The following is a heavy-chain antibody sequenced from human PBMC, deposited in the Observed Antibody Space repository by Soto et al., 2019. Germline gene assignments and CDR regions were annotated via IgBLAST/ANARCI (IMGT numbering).Heavy chain of an antibody. CDR1: GYTFTRSG. CDR2: ISTYNGDT. CDR3: AREGVAPYYYYGMDV. Sequence: QVQLVQSGAEVKKPGASVKVSCKASGYTFTRSGIRWVRQAPGQGLEWMGWISTYNGDTNYAQTFQGRVTMTTDTSTSTVHVEVRSLRSDDTAVYYCAREGVAPYYYYGMDVWGQGTPVTVSS. D-gene: IGHD5-12*01. J-gene: IGHJ6*02. V-gene: IGHV1-18*01.